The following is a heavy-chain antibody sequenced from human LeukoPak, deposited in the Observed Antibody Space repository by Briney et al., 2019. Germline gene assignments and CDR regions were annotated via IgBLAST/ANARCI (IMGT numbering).Heavy chain of an antibody. CDR3: ARSSKLQYFDWLFPLDAFDI. J-gene: IGHJ3*02. CDR1: GGSFSGYY. V-gene: IGHV4-34*01. CDR2: INHSGST. Sequence: KPSETLSLTCAVYGGSFSGYYWSWIRQPPGKGLEWIGEINHSGSTTYNPSLKSRVTISVDTSKNQFSLKLSSVTAADTAVYYCARSSKLQYFDWLFPLDAFDIWGQGTMVTVSS. D-gene: IGHD3-9*01.